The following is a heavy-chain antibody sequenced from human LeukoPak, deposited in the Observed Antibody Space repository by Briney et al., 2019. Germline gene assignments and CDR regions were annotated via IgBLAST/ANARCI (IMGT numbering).Heavy chain of an antibody. CDR3: ARGPLGRSLPLNYDFDY. V-gene: IGHV4-34*01. CDR2: INHSGST. D-gene: IGHD3-3*01. Sequence: SETLSLTCAVYGGSFSGYYWSWIRQPPGKGLEWIGEINHSGSTNYNPSLKSRVTISVDTSKNQFSLKLSSVTAADTAVYYCARGPLGRSLPLNYDFDYWGRGTLVTVSS. J-gene: IGHJ4*02. CDR1: GGSFSGYY.